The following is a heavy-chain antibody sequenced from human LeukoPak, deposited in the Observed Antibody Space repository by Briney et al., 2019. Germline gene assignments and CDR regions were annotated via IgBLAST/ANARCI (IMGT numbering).Heavy chain of an antibody. CDR3: ARVSLRGVIIVGNWFDP. D-gene: IGHD3-10*01. Sequence: RASVKVSCKASGYTFTSYGISWVRQAPGQGLEWMGWISAYNGNTNYAQKLQGRVTMTTDTSTSTAYMELRSLRSDDTAVYYCARVSLRGVIIVGNWFDPWGQGTLVTVSS. CDR2: ISAYNGNT. V-gene: IGHV1-18*01. J-gene: IGHJ5*02. CDR1: GYTFTSYG.